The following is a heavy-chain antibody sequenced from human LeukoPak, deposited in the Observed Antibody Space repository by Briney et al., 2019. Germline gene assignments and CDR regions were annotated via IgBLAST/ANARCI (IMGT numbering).Heavy chain of an antibody. CDR3: ARDHNIVAPFDY. Sequence: GASVKVSCKTSGYTFTTYAIHWVRQAPGQRLEWMGWINAGNGNTKYSQKFQGRVTITRDTSASTAYMELSSLRSEDTAVYYCARDHNIVAPFDYWGQGTLVTVSS. CDR1: GYTFTTYA. CDR2: INAGNGNT. J-gene: IGHJ4*02. D-gene: IGHD5-12*01. V-gene: IGHV1-3*01.